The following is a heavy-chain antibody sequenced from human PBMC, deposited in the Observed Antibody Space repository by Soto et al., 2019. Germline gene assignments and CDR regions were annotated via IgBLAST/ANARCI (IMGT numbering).Heavy chain of an antibody. CDR3: ARDPGDGDYEGYYYYGMDV. Sequence: SETLSLTCTVSGGSISSYYWSWIRQPPGKGLEWIGYIYYSGSTNYNPSLKSRVTISVDKSKNQFSLKMSSVTAADTAVYYCARDPGDGDYEGYYYYGMDVWGQGTTVTVS. CDR2: IYYSGST. J-gene: IGHJ6*02. V-gene: IGHV4-59*12. D-gene: IGHD4-17*01. CDR1: GGSISSYY.